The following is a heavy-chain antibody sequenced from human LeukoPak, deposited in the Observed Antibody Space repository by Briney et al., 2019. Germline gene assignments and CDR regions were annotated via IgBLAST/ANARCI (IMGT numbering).Heavy chain of an antibody. D-gene: IGHD3-22*01. Sequence: GGSLRLSRAASGFTFSSYAMSWVRQAPGKGLEWVAVTYGDGTSKYYADSVKGRFTISKDNSKNTLYVQMNSLRAEDTAVYYCATGSGYYYGHWGQGTLVTVSS. CDR3: ATGSGYYYGH. V-gene: IGHV3-33*08. CDR1: GFTFSSYA. CDR2: TYGDGTSK. J-gene: IGHJ4*02.